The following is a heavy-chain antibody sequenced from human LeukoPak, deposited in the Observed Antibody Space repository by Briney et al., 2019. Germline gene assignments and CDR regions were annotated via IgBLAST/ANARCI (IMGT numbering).Heavy chain of an antibody. D-gene: IGHD3-22*01. CDR1: GYTFTSYY. V-gene: IGHV1-46*01. CDR2: INPSGGST. CDR3: ARAERSDYYDSSGYPSFYFDY. J-gene: IGHJ4*02. Sequence: ASVKVSSKASGYTFTSYYMHWVRQAPGQGLEWMGIINPSGGSTSYAQKFQGRVTMTRDTSTSTVYMELSSLRSEDTAVYYCARAERSDYYDSSGYPSFYFDYWGQGTLVTVSS.